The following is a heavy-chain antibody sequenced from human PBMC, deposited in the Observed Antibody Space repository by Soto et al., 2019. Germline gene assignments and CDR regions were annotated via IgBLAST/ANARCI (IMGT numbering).Heavy chain of an antibody. CDR3: ARNYDSSGYFHY. CDR1: GGTFSSYA. D-gene: IGHD3-22*01. CDR2: IIPIFGTA. Sequence: SVKVSCKASGGTFSSYAISWVRQAPGQGLEWMGGIIPIFGTANYAQKFQGRVTITADESTSTAYMELSSLRSEDTAVYYCARNYDSSGYFHYWGQGTLVTVSS. V-gene: IGHV1-69*13. J-gene: IGHJ4*02.